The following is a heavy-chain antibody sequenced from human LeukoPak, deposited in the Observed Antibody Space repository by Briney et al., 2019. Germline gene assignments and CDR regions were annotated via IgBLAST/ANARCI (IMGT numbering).Heavy chain of an antibody. J-gene: IGHJ4*02. CDR1: GGSISSGGYS. Sequence: TLSLTCAVSGGSISSGGYSWSWIRQPPGKGLEWIGYIYHSGSTYYNPSLKSRVTISVDRSKNQFSLKLSSVTAADMAVYYCARGRHRTTALYFDYWGQGTLVTVSS. V-gene: IGHV4-30-2*01. CDR3: ARGRHRTTALYFDY. D-gene: IGHD4-11*01. CDR2: IYHSGST.